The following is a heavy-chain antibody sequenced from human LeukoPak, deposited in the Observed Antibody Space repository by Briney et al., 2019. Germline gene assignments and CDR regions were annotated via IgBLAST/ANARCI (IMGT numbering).Heavy chain of an antibody. Sequence: GESLKISCKGSGYSFTSYWIGWVRQMPGKGLEWMGIIYPGDSDTRYSPSFQGQVTISADKSISTAYLQWSSLKASDTAIYYCARAPFLFPTEYDYWGQGTLVTVSS. CDR3: ARAPFLFPTEYDY. CDR2: IYPGDSDT. CDR1: GYSFTSYW. V-gene: IGHV5-51*01. J-gene: IGHJ4*02. D-gene: IGHD2/OR15-2a*01.